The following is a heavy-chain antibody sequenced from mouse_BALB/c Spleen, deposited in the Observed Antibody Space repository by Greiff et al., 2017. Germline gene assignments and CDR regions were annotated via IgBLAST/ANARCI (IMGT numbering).Heavy chain of an antibody. CDR3: TRLFYYAMDY. Sequence: VKLQESGAELVKPGASVKLSCKASGYTFTSYYMYWVKQRPGQGLEWIGEINPSNGGTNFNEKFKSKATLTVDKSSSTAYMQLSSLTSEDSAVYYCTRLFYYAMDYWGQGTSVTVSS. J-gene: IGHJ4*01. V-gene: IGHV1S81*02. CDR2: INPSNGGT. CDR1: GYTFTSYY.